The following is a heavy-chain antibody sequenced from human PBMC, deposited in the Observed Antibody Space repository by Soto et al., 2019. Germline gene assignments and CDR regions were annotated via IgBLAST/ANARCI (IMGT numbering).Heavy chain of an antibody. CDR1: GFTFSSYA. J-gene: IGHJ6*02. Sequence: PGGSLRLSCAASGFTFSSYAMSWVRQAPGKGLEWVSAISGSGGSTYYADSVKGRFTISRDNSKNTLYLQMNSLRAEDTAVYYCATRGVVVVAATFYYYGMDVWGQGTTVTVSS. CDR2: ISGSGGST. V-gene: IGHV3-23*01. CDR3: ATRGVVVVAATFYYYGMDV. D-gene: IGHD2-15*01.